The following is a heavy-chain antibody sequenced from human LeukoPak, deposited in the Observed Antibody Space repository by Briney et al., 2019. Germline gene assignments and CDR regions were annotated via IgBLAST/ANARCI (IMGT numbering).Heavy chain of an antibody. D-gene: IGHD3-10*01. CDR2: ISYDGSNK. J-gene: IGHJ3*02. V-gene: IGHV3-30*03. Sequence: PGGSLRLSCAASGFIFSNYGMNWVRQAPGKGLEWVAVISYDGSNKYYADSVKGRFTISRDNSKNTLYLQMNSLRAEDTAVYYCARAPGSAWAFDIWGQGTMVTVSS. CDR1: GFIFSNYG. CDR3: ARAPGSAWAFDI.